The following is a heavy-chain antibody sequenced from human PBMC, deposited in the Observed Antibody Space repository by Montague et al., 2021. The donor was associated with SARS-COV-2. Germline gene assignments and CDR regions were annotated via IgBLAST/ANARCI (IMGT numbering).Heavy chain of an antibody. D-gene: IGHD6-13*01. CDR2: IHYSGST. CDR3: ARDGDSSSRYWFDP. V-gene: IGHV4-59*13. Sequence: SETLSLTCTVSGGSISSYFWSWIRQPPGKGLEWIGYIHYSGSTNYNPSLKSRVTISVDTSKNQFSLKLRSVTAADTAAYYCARDGDSSSRYWFDPGGRRTLITAS. J-gene: IGHJ5*02. CDR1: GGSISSYF.